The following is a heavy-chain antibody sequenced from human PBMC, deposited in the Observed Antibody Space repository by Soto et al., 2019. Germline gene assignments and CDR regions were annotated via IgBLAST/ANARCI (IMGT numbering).Heavy chain of an antibody. Sequence: QVQLVESGGGVVQPGRSLRLSCAASGFTFSSYGMHWVRQAPGKGLEWVAVISYDGSNKYYADSVKGRFTISRDNSKNTLYLLMNSLRAEDTAVYYCAKEPSSGWYWAINWFDPWGQGTLVTVSS. J-gene: IGHJ5*02. CDR1: GFTFSSYG. D-gene: IGHD6-19*01. CDR3: AKEPSSGWYWAINWFDP. V-gene: IGHV3-30*18. CDR2: ISYDGSNK.